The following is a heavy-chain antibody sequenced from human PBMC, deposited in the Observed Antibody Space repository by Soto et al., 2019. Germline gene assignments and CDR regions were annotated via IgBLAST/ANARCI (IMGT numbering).Heavy chain of an antibody. Sequence: EVQLLESGGGLVQPGGSLRLSCAASGFTFSNYAMNWVRQAPGKGLEWVSGISGSGGSTYYADSVKGRFTISRDNSKNRLYLQMNSLRAEDTAVYYCAKDVKLCGYCSGGSPSNAFDIWGQGKMVTVSS. CDR1: GFTFSNYA. J-gene: IGHJ3*02. D-gene: IGHD2-15*01. CDR2: ISGSGGST. CDR3: AKDVKLCGYCSGGSPSNAFDI. V-gene: IGHV3-23*01.